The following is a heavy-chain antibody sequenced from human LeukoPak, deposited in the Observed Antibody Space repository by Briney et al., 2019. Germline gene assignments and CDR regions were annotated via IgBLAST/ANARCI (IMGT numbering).Heavy chain of an antibody. CDR1: GGSISSSSYY. D-gene: IGHD3-10*01. CDR3: AGWGDAKENWLDP. CDR2: IYYSGST. V-gene: IGHV4-39*07. Sequence: SETLSLTCTVSGGSISSSSYYWGWIRQPPGKGLEWIGSIYYSGSTYYNPSLKSRVTISVDTSKNQFSLKLSSVTAAGTAVYYCAGWGDAKENWLDPWGQGTLVTVSS. J-gene: IGHJ5*02.